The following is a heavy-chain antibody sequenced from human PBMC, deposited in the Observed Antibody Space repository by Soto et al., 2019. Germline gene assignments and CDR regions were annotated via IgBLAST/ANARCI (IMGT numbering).Heavy chain of an antibody. CDR3: TTDVYYYGSGSYYKSYFFDY. J-gene: IGHJ4*02. CDR2: IKSKTDGGTT. Sequence: GGSLRLSCAASGFTFSNAWMNWVRQAPGKGLEWVGRIKSKTDGGTTDYAAPVKGRFTISRDDSKNTLYLQMNSLKTEDTAVYYCTTDVYYYGSGSYYKSYFFDYWGQGTLVTVSS. D-gene: IGHD3-10*01. CDR1: GFTFSNAW. V-gene: IGHV3-15*07.